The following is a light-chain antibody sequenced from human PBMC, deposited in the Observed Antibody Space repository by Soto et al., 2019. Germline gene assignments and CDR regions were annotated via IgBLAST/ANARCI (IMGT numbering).Light chain of an antibody. Sequence: EIVLTQSPGTLSLSPGDRATLSCRASQSVDSNFLAWYQQKPGQAPRLLIYGASSRATDIPDTFSGSGSGTAFTLTISRLEPGDFAVYYCQQYGTSPWTFGQGTKVEIK. CDR2: GAS. CDR1: QSVDSNF. CDR3: QQYGTSPWT. J-gene: IGKJ1*01. V-gene: IGKV3-20*01.